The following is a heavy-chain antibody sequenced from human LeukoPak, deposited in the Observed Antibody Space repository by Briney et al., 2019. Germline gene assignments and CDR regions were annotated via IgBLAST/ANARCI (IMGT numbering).Heavy chain of an antibody. CDR2: ISYDGSNK. J-gene: IGHJ6*02. Sequence: GESLKLSCVTSGFTFSRYWLAWVRQAPGKGLEWVAVISYDGSNKYYADSVKGRFTISRDNSKNTLYLQMNSLIVEDTAVYYCARDIRVRAGSDYYYYYGMDVWGQGTTVTVSS. CDR3: ARDIRVRAGSDYYYYYGMDV. V-gene: IGHV3-30*19. D-gene: IGHD3-10*01. CDR1: GFTFSRYW.